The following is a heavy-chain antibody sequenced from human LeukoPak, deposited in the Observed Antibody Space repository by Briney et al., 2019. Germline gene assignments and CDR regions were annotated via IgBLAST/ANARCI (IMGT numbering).Heavy chain of an antibody. D-gene: IGHD1-26*01. CDR1: GLTFSDVW. Sequence: GGSLRLSCAASGLTFSDVWMSWVRQAPGMGLEWIGRIRSKTHGGTTDYAAPVKGRFSISRDDSKNTLYLQMDSLKTEDTAVYYCATEGSSPKYFDFWGQGTLVTVSS. CDR3: ATEGSSPKYFDF. CDR2: IRSKTHGGTT. J-gene: IGHJ4*02. V-gene: IGHV3-15*01.